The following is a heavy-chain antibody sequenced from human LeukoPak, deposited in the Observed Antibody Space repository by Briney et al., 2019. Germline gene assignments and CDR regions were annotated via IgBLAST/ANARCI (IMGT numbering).Heavy chain of an antibody. D-gene: IGHD3-9*01. V-gene: IGHV3-30*04. CDR2: ISYDGSNK. CDR1: GFTFSGYA. CDR3: ARDPTSYYDILTGYPL. Sequence: PGGSLRLSCAASGFTFSGYAMHWVRQAPGKGLEWVAVISYDGSNKYYADSVKGRFTISRDNSKNTLYLQMNSLRAEDTAVYYCARDPTSYYDILTGYPLWGQGTLVTVSS. J-gene: IGHJ4*02.